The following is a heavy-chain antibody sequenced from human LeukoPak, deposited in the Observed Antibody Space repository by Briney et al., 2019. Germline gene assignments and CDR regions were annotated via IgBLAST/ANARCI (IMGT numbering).Heavy chain of an antibody. CDR2: ISAYNGNT. CDR1: GYTFTGYY. V-gene: IGHV1-18*04. Sequence: GASVKVSCKASGYTFTGYYMHWVRQAPGQGLEWMGWISAYNGNTNYAQKLQGRVTMTTDTSTSTAYMELRSLRSDDTAVYYCARGDIAVAGIDDAFDIWGQGTMVTVSS. D-gene: IGHD6-19*01. J-gene: IGHJ3*02. CDR3: ARGDIAVAGIDDAFDI.